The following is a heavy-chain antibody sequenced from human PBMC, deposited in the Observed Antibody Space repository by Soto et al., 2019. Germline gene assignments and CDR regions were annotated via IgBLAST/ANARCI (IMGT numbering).Heavy chain of an antibody. Sequence: QVQLQESGPGLVKPSQTLTLTCTVSGGSISSGRFYWSWIRQHPGKGREWIGHISDSGSSYYHPSLESRVTISVDTSKNQFSLKLSAVTAADTAVYFCARTTFYDVFTAYYSLFDYWGQGTMVTVSS. J-gene: IGHJ4*02. CDR1: GGSISSGRFY. D-gene: IGHD3-9*01. CDR2: ISDSGSS. V-gene: IGHV4-31*03. CDR3: ARTTFYDVFTAYYSLFDY.